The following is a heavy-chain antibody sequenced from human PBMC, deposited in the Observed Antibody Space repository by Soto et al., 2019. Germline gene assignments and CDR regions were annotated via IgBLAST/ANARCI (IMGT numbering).Heavy chain of an antibody. J-gene: IGHJ6*02. D-gene: IGHD2-2*01. CDR2: IKSKVDGGTA. CDR1: GFTFINAW. V-gene: IGHV3-15*01. CDR3: TTLSYLYYDGMDV. Sequence: PGGSLRLSCEASGFTFINAWMNWVRQGPGKGLEWLGRIKSKVDGGTADYGAATKGRFSISRDDLKNMLYLQINSLKPDDTAVYYCTTLSYLYYDGMDVWGQGTTVTVSS.